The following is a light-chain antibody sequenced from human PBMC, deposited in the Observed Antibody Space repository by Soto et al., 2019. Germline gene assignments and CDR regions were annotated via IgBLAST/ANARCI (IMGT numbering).Light chain of an antibody. J-gene: IGKJ1*01. CDR2: GAS. V-gene: IGKV3-15*01. CDR3: QQYNNWPT. Sequence: EIVMTQSPATLSVSPGERATLSCRASQSVNSNLAWYQQKPGQAPRLLIYGASTRATGVPARFSGSGSGTEFTLTVSSLQSEDFAVYCCQQYNNWPTFGQGTTLEIK. CDR1: QSVNSN.